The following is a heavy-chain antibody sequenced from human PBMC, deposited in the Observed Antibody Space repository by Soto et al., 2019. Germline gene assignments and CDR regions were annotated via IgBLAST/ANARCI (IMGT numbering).Heavy chain of an antibody. CDR3: ARVAVSMVRGYGMDD. V-gene: IGHV3-11*06. J-gene: IGHJ6*02. D-gene: IGHD3-10*01. Sequence: QVQLVEYGGGLVKPGGSLRLSCAASGFTFNDYYMSWVRQAPGKGLEWVSYISSIGPYTKYADSVKDRFTISRDNGENSLYLQMSSLRVEDSAVYYCARVAVSMVRGYGMDDWGQGTTVTVSS. CDR1: GFTFNDYY. CDR2: ISSIGPYT.